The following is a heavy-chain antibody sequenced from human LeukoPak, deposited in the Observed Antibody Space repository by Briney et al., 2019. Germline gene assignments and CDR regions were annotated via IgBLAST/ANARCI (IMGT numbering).Heavy chain of an antibody. V-gene: IGHV4-39*07. D-gene: IGHD3-10*01. Sequence: SETLSLTCTVSGGSISSSNFYWGWIRQPPGKGLEWIGSIYYSGSTYYNPSLRSRVSISVDTSKNQFSLKLSSVTAADTAVYYCARDARVQKWFGELLKTTTYYFDYWGQGTLVTVSS. CDR1: GGSISSSNFY. J-gene: IGHJ4*02. CDR3: ARDARVQKWFGELLKTTTYYFDY. CDR2: IYYSGST.